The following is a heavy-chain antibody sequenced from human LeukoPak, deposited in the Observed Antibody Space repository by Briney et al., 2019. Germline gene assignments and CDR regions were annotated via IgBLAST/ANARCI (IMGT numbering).Heavy chain of an antibody. CDR2: LNAGNGNT. J-gene: IGHJ5*02. CDR1: GYTFTSYA. D-gene: IGHD3-9*01. Sequence: ASVKVSCKASGYTFTSYAMHWVRQAPGQRLEWMGWLNAGNGNTKYSQKFQGRVTITRDTSASTAYMELSSLRSEDTAVYYCARARTNILRYFDWSPRRGNWFDPWGQGTLVTVSS. CDR3: ARARTNILRYFDWSPRRGNWFDP. V-gene: IGHV1-3*01.